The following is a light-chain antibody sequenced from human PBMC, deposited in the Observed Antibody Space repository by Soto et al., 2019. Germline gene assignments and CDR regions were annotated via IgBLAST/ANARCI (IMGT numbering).Light chain of an antibody. CDR2: DDN. V-gene: IGLV6-57*04. CDR1: SGSIASNY. Sequence: NFMLTQLHSVSESPGKTVTISCTRSSGSIASNYVQWFQQRPGSAPTSMIYDDNRRPSGVPDRFSGSIDRSSNTASLTISGLKTEDEADYYCQSYDSNSHCVFGGGTKLTVL. CDR3: QSYDSNSHCV. J-gene: IGLJ2*01.